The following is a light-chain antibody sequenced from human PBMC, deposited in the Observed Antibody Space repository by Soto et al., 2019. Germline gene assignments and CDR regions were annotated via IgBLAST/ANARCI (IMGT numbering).Light chain of an antibody. J-gene: IGKJ3*01. CDR2: DAP. CDR3: QQRSNWPLT. CDR1: QSISSY. Sequence: EIVLTQSPATLSLSPGERATLSGRASQSISSYLAWYQQNPGQAPRLLIYDAPNRATGIPARFSGSGSGTDFTLTISSLEPEDFAVYYCQQRSNWPLTFGPGTKVDIK. V-gene: IGKV3-11*01.